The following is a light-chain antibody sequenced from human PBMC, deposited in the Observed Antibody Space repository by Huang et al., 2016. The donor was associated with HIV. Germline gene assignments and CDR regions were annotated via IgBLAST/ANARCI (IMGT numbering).Light chain of an antibody. J-gene: IGKJ2*01. CDR2: DAS. CDR1: QSITKN. CDR3: QQYNTWPYT. V-gene: IGKV3D-15*01. Sequence: ELVMTQSPATLSVSQGERVTLSCGASQSITKNLAWFRQKYGQAPRLLIYDASTRASGISARFSGGGSGTEFALTISILQSEDSAVYYCQQYNTWPYTFGQGTKLEIK.